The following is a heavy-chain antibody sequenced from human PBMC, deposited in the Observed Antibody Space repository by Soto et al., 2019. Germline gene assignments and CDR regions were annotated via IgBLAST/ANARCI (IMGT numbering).Heavy chain of an antibody. J-gene: IGHJ4*02. D-gene: IGHD3-10*01. CDR1: GGSISTYY. CDR3: ARSHSFDGSIYHYYFDF. V-gene: IGHV4-59*01. Sequence: LSLTCTVSGGSISTYYWSWIRQPPGGTLEWIGYIYASGATTYNPSLESRVTMSVDMPNNEFSLELTSLTAADTAVYYCARSHSFDGSIYHYYFDFWGQGTLVNVS. CDR2: IYASGAT.